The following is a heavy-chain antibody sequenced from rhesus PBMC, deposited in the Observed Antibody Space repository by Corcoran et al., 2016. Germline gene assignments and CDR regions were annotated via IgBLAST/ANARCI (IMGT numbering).Heavy chain of an antibody. D-gene: IGHD6-25*01. Sequence: QVKLQQWGAGLGKPSETLSLTCAVYVGSVRAYFYWCVLRQAHASVLEWIGNISGKGASTNYNHSLKNRLTISKDASKNQFSLRLSSVTAADTAVYYCAREAGSGSWKWWYFDLWGSGTPITIPS. CDR2: ISGKGAST. CDR1: VGSVRAYFY. V-gene: IGHV4-73*01. CDR3: AREAGSGSWKWWYFDL. J-gene: IGHJ2*01.